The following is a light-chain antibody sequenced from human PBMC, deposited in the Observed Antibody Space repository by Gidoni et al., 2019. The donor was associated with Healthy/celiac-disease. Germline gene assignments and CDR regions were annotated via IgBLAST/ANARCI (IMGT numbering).Light chain of an antibody. CDR3: QQYYSTPPYT. CDR1: QSVLYSSNKKNY. Sequence: VMTPSPVFLVVSLGERATIHCKSSQSVLYSSNKKNYLAWYQQKPRQPPKLLIYWASTRESGVPDRFSGSGSGTDFTLTISSLQAEDVAVYYCQQYYSTPPYTFGQGTKLEIK. J-gene: IGKJ2*01. V-gene: IGKV4-1*01. CDR2: WAS.